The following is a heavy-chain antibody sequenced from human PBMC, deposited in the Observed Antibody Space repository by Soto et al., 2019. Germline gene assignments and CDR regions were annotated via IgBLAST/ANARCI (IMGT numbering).Heavy chain of an antibody. J-gene: IGHJ4*02. CDR1: GGTFSSYA. V-gene: IGHV1-69*13. D-gene: IGHD3-22*01. CDR3: ASVPDYYDSSGWEDY. Sequence: SVKVSCKASGGTFSSYAISWVRQAPGQGLEWMGGIIPIFGTANYAQKFQGRVTITADESTSTAYMELSSLRSEDTAVYYCASVPDYYDSSGWEDYWGQGTLVTVSS. CDR2: IIPIFGTA.